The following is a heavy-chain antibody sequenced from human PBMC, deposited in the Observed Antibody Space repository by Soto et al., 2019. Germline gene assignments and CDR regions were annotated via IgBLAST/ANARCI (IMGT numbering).Heavy chain of an antibody. V-gene: IGHV1-3*05. J-gene: IGHJ6*02. D-gene: IGHD6-13*01. CDR2: INAGNGNT. CDR3: ASEAIAAAAVYGMDV. CDR1: GYTFTSYV. Sequence: QVQLVQSGAEEKKPGASVKVSCKASGYTFTSYVMHWVRQAPGQRLEWMGWINAGNGNTKYSQKFPGRVTITRETAASTAYMELSSLRSEDTAMYYCASEAIAAAAVYGMDVWGQGTTVTVSS.